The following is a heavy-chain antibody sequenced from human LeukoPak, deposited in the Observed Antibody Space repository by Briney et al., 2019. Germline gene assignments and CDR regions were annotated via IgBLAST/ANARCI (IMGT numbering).Heavy chain of an antibody. J-gene: IGHJ4*02. CDR2: INPTGGST. D-gene: IGHD3-22*01. V-gene: IGHV1-46*01. CDR1: GYTFTSYY. CDR3: ARRGAYYYDSSGYSNFDY. Sequence: ASVKVSCKASGYTFTSYYMHSVRQAPGQVLEWMEIINPTGGSTSYAQKFQGRVTMTRDTSTITVYMELSSMRSEDTAVYYCARRGAYYYDSSGYSNFDYWGQGTLVTVSS.